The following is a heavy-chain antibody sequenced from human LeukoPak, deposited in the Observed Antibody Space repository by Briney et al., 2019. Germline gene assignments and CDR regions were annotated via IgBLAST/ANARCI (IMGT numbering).Heavy chain of an antibody. CDR3: ARDPGAFPYFFDS. CDR2: ISGDGVSP. D-gene: IGHD4/OR15-4a*01. J-gene: IGHJ4*02. V-gene: IGHV3-23*01. Sequence: GRSLRLSCAASGFTFNNYALTWVRQTPGKGLECVSAISGDGVSPYYADSVRGRFTISRDNSKNTLYLQMNSLRVEDTAVYFCARDPGAFPYFFDSWGQGTLVTVSS. CDR1: GFTFNNYA.